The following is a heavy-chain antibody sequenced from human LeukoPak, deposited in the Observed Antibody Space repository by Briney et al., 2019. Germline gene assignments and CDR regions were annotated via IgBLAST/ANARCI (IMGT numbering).Heavy chain of an antibody. V-gene: IGHV4-39*01. D-gene: IGHD1-1*01. CDR3: ARLRARDDTFDI. J-gene: IGHJ3*02. CDR2: IYYSGSP. Sequence: SETLSLTCTASGASISNSQYHWGWIRQPPGKGLEWIGIIYYSGSPYYNPSLKSRVTISIDTSKNQFSLNLDSVTASDTAVFYCARLRARDDTFDIWGQGTMVSVSS. CDR1: GASISNSQYH.